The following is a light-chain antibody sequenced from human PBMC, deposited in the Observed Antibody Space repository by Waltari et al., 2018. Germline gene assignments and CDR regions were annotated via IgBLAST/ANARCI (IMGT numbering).Light chain of an antibody. CDR1: QGISNF. V-gene: IGKV1-9*01. CDR2: ASS. CDR3: QQLNSYAWT. J-gene: IGKJ1*01. Sequence: DSQLTQFPSFLSASRGNRVTITCRAGQGISNFLAWYQQKSGKAPKLLIYASSTLQSGVPSRFSGSGSGTEFTLTISSLQPEDFATYYCQQLNSYAWTFGQGTKVEIK.